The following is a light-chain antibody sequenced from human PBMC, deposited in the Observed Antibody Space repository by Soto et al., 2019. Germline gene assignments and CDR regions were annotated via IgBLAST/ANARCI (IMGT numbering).Light chain of an antibody. CDR3: CSYAGSRTYL. J-gene: IGLJ1*01. CDR1: TGDVGSYKL. Sequence: QSALTQPASVSGSPGQSITISCTGTTGDVGSYKLVSWYQQQPGKAPKLIIYEGTRRPSGVSNRFSGSKSGNTASLTISGLQADDEAHYYCCSYAGSRTYLFGTGTKVTVL. V-gene: IGLV2-23*01. CDR2: EGT.